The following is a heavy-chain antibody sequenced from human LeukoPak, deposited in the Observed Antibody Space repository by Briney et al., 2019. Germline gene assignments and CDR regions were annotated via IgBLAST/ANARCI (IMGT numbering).Heavy chain of an antibody. D-gene: IGHD4-23*01. CDR2: IYYSGST. CDR1: GGSISSSSYY. Sequence: SETLSLTCTVPGGSISSSSYYWGWIRQPPGKGLEWIGYIYYSGSTSYNPSLKSRVTISVDTSKNQFSLKLSSVTAADTAVYYCARDWDGGNSDWYFDLWGRGTLVTVSS. CDR3: ARDWDGGNSDWYFDL. V-gene: IGHV4-61*01. J-gene: IGHJ2*01.